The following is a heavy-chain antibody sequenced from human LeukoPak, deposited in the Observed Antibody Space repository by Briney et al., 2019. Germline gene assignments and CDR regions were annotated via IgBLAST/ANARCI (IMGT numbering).Heavy chain of an antibody. CDR2: ISYDGSNK. Sequence: GGSLRLSCAASGLTFSSHWMHWVRQAPGKGLEWVAVISYDGSNKYYADSVKGRFTISRDNSKNTLYLQMNSLRAEDTAVYYCAKADRTSYYFDYWGQGTLVTVSS. D-gene: IGHD1-14*01. J-gene: IGHJ4*02. CDR3: AKADRTSYYFDY. V-gene: IGHV3-30*18. CDR1: GLTFSSHW.